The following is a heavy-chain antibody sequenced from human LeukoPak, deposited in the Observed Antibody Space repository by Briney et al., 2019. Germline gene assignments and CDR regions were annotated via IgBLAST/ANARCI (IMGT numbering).Heavy chain of an antibody. Sequence: GGSLRLSCAASGFTFSSYGIHWVRQAPGKGLEWVAFIRYDGSNKYYADSVKGRFTISRDNSKNTLYLQMNSLRAEDTAVYYCAKDQVSGSPDYYYMDVWGKGTTVTISS. CDR1: GFTFSSYG. CDR2: IRYDGSNK. V-gene: IGHV3-30*02. CDR3: AKDQVSGSPDYYYMDV. J-gene: IGHJ6*03. D-gene: IGHD6-19*01.